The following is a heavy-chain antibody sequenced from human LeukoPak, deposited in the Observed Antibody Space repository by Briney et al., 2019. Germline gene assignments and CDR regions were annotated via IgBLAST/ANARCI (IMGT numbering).Heavy chain of an antibody. J-gene: IGHJ4*02. Sequence: PSETLSLTCTVSGGSINGYYWNWIRQPPGKRLEWIGYVSSSGRTNYNPSLKSRVTMSLDMSKNQFSLNLSSVTAADTAVYYCATYYYDSRAGYYFDYWGQGTLVTVSS. CDR2: VSSSGRT. CDR1: GGSINGYY. CDR3: ATYYYDSRAGYYFDY. V-gene: IGHV4-59*01. D-gene: IGHD3-22*01.